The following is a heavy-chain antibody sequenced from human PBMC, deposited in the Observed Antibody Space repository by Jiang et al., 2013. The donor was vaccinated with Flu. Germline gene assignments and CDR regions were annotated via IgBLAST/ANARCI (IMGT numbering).Heavy chain of an antibody. Sequence: SGAEVKKPGASVKVSCKASGYTFTSYGISWVRQAPGQGLEWMGWISAYNGNTNYAQKLQGRVTMTTDTSTSTAYMELRSLRSDDTAVYYCARDSRVSGGRGLLYYANPGYWGQGTLVTVSS. CDR2: ISAYNGNT. V-gene: IGHV1-18*01. D-gene: IGHD3-10*01. CDR1: GYTFTSYG. CDR3: ARDSRVSGGRGLLYYANPGY. J-gene: IGHJ4*02.